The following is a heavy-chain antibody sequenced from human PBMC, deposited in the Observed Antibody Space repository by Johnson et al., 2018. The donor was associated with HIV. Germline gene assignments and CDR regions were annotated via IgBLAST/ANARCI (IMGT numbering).Heavy chain of an antibody. V-gene: IGHV3-74*01. Sequence: EVQLVESGGALVQPGGSLRLSCEVSGFTISTFWMHWVRQVPGKGLMWVSRISGDGSSSSYADSVKGRFTISRDNSKNTLYLQMNSLRAADTAVCYCARDGGIAATDAFDIWGQGTMVTVSS. CDR3: ARDGGIAATDAFDI. J-gene: IGHJ3*02. CDR1: GFTISTFW. D-gene: IGHD6-13*01. CDR2: ISGDGSSS.